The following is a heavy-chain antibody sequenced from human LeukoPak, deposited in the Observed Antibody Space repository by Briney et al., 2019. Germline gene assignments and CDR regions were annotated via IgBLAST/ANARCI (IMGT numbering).Heavy chain of an antibody. J-gene: IGHJ3*02. CDR2: INWNGGST. CDR1: GFTFDDYG. V-gene: IGHV3-20*04. Sequence: GGSLRLSCAASGFTFDDYGMSWVRQAPGKGLEWVSGINWNGGSTGYADSVKGRFTISRDNAKNSLYLQMNSLRAEDTALYYCARVTSLYCGGDCYLDAFDIWGQGTVVTVSS. D-gene: IGHD2-21*02. CDR3: ARVTSLYCGGDCYLDAFDI.